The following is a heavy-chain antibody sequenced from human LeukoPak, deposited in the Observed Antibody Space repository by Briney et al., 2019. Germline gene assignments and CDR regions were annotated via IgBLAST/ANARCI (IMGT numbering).Heavy chain of an antibody. J-gene: IGHJ5*02. CDR1: GGSISSGDYY. CDR2: IYYSGST. D-gene: IGHD5-12*01. Sequence: SETLSLTRTVSGGSISSGDYYWSWIRQPPGKGLEWIGYIYYSGSTCYNPSLKSRVTISVDTSKNQFSLKLSSVTAADTAVYYCARDRGYSGYETKFDPWGQGTLVTVSS. CDR3: ARDRGYSGYETKFDP. V-gene: IGHV4-30-4*01.